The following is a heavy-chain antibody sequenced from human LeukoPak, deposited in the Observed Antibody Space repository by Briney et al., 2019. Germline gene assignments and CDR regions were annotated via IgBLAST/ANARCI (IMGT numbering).Heavy chain of an antibody. CDR3: AKSFYTSGSQNWFDP. V-gene: IGHV4-4*07. J-gene: IGHJ5*02. CDR2: IYSSGST. Sequence: PSETLSLTCTVSGGSISSYYWSWIRQPAGKGLEWIGRIYSSGSTNYNPSLKSRVTMSVDTSKNQFSLKLSSVTAADTAVYYCAKSFYTSGSQNWFDPWGQGTLVSVSS. D-gene: IGHD3-10*01. CDR1: GGSISSYY.